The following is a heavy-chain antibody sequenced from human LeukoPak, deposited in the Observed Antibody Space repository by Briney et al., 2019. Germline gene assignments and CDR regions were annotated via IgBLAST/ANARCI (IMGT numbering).Heavy chain of an antibody. CDR2: IYYSGST. V-gene: IGHV4-59*01. J-gene: IGHJ3*02. D-gene: IGHD1-26*01. CDR3: ARASSGSGSYYNAFDI. Sequence: SETLSLTCTVSGGSISSYYWSWIRQPPGKGLEWTGYIYYSGSTNYNPSLKSRVTISVDTSKNQFSLKLSSVTAADTAVYYCARASSGSGSYYNAFDIWGQGTMVTVSS. CDR1: GGSISSYY.